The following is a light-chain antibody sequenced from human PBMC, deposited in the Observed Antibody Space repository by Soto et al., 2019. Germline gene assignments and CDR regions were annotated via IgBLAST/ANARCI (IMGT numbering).Light chain of an antibody. Sequence: QSVLTQPPSASETPGQTVSISCSGSNSNIASNTVNWYQHLPGTAPKLLIYYNNQRPSGVPDRFSGSKSGTSASLAISGLQSEDASDYYCAAWDDKLKSYVFGIGTKVTV. J-gene: IGLJ1*01. CDR1: NSNIASNT. CDR2: YNN. V-gene: IGLV1-44*01. CDR3: AAWDDKLKSYV.